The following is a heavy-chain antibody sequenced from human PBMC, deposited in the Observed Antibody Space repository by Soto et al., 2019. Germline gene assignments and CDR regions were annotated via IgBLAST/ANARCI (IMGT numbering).Heavy chain of an antibody. D-gene: IGHD3-3*01. CDR3: ARRDYDFWSGYCTPYGMDV. J-gene: IGHJ6*02. Sequence: SETLSLTCAVSGDSISSGYNWAWIRQPPGKGLEWIGSIYNSGSTYYIPSLKSRVTILVDTSKNQFSLKLSSVTAADTAVYYCARRDYDFWSGYCTPYGMDVWGQGTTVNVSS. V-gene: IGHV4-38-2*01. CDR1: GDSISSGYN. CDR2: IYNSGST.